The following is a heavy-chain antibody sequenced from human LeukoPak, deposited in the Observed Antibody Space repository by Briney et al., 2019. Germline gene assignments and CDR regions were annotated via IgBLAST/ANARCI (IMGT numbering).Heavy chain of an antibody. D-gene: IGHD4-23*01. J-gene: IGHJ4*02. V-gene: IGHV1-69*13. Sequence: SVKVSCKASGGTFSSYAISWVRQAPGQGLEWMGGIIPIFGTANYAQKFQGRVTITADESTSTAYVELSSLRSEDTAVYYCATATPTLYCGNDHYYFDYWGQGTLVTVSS. CDR3: ATATPTLYCGNDHYYFDY. CDR1: GGTFSSYA. CDR2: IIPIFGTA.